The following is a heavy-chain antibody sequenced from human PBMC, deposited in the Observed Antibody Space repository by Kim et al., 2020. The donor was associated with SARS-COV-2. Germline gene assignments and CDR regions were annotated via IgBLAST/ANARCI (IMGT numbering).Heavy chain of an antibody. J-gene: IGHJ6*02. CDR2: MNPNSGNT. Sequence: ASVKVSCKASGYTFTSYDINWVRQATGQGLEWMGWMNPNSGNTGYAQKFQGRVTMTRNTSISTAYMELSTLRSEETAVYYCATQCSGGSCASYYYYGMDVWGQGTTVTVSS. CDR1: GYTFTSYD. V-gene: IGHV1-8*01. D-gene: IGHD2-15*01. CDR3: ATQCSGGSCASYYYYGMDV.